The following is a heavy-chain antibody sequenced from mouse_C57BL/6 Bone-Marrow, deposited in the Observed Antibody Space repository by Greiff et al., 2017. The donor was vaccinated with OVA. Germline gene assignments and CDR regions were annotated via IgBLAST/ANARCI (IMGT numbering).Heavy chain of an antibody. CDR2: IYPGDGDT. J-gene: IGHJ2*02. V-gene: IGHV1-80*01. CDR1: GYAFSGYW. CDR3: ARGIPFDQ. Sequence: QVQLQQSGAELVKPGASVKISCKASGYAFSGYWMNWVRQRPGKGLEWIGQIYPGDGDTNYIGNFKDKATLTADKSSSTAYMQLSSLTSEDSAVYCCARGIPFDQWGQGTSLTVSS.